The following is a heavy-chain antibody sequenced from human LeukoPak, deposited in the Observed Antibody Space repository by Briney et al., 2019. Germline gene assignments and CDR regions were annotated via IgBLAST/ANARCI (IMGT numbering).Heavy chain of an antibody. CDR2: VYTSGSA. CDR1: GASISSYW. Sequence: PSETLSLTFTVSGASISSYWWSWVRQPAGKGLEWLGRVYTSGSAVYNPSLSSRVTMSVDTSKSQFSLKLSSVTAADTAVYYCASSTVVTSYYYYGMDVWGQGTTVTVSS. V-gene: IGHV4-4*07. D-gene: IGHD4-23*01. J-gene: IGHJ6*02. CDR3: ASSTVVTSYYYYGMDV.